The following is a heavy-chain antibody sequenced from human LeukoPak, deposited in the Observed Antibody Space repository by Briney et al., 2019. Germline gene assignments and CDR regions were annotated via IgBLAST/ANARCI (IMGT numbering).Heavy chain of an antibody. CDR1: GYSISSGYY. CDR2: IYHSGST. Sequence: SETLSLTCTVSGYSISSGYYWGWIRQPPGKGLEWIGSIYHSGSTNYNPSLKSRVTISVDTSKNQFSLKLSSVTAADTAVYYYARVGYSGYAWGQGTLVTVSS. V-gene: IGHV4-38-2*02. D-gene: IGHD5-12*01. CDR3: ARVGYSGYA. J-gene: IGHJ4*02.